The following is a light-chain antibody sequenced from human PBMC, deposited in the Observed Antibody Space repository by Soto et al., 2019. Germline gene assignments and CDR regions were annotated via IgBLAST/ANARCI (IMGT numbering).Light chain of an antibody. CDR2: GAS. J-gene: IGKJ4*01. V-gene: IGKV3-20*01. CDR3: QQYGSSSLT. Sequence: EIVLTQSPGTLSLSPGERATISCRARQSVSSSYLAWYQQKPGQAPRLLIYGASSRATGIPDRFSGSGSGTDFTLTISRLEPEDFAVYYCQQYGSSSLTVGGGTKVDIK. CDR1: QSVSSSY.